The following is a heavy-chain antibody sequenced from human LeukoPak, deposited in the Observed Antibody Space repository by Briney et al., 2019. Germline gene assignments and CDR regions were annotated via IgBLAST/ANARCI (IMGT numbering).Heavy chain of an antibody. Sequence: GGSLRLSCAAFGFTVSSNYMSWVRQAPGKGLEWVSSISGSGGSTYYADSVKGRFTISRDNSKNTLYLQMNSLRDEDTAVYYCAKSSYYDSSGYYREYYFDYWGQGTLVTVSS. CDR3: AKSSYYDSSGYYREYYFDY. J-gene: IGHJ4*02. CDR2: ISGSGGST. CDR1: GFTVSSNY. V-gene: IGHV3-23*01. D-gene: IGHD3-22*01.